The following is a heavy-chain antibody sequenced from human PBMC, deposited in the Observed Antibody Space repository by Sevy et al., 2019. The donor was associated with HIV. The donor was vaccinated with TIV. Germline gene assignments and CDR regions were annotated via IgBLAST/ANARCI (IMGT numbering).Heavy chain of an antibody. J-gene: IGHJ5*02. CDR2: INPNSGGT. CDR3: ARERVYCSGGSCKPGGWFDP. D-gene: IGHD2-15*01. CDR1: GYTFTGYY. Sequence: ASVKVSYKASGYTFTGYYMHWVRQAPGQGLEWMGWINPNSGGTNYAQKFQGRVTMTRDTSIRTAYMELSRLRSDDTAVYYCARERVYCSGGSCKPGGWFDPWGQGTLVTVSS. V-gene: IGHV1-2*02.